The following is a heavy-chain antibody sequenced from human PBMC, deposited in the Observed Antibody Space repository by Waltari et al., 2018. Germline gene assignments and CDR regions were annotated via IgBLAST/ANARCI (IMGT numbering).Heavy chain of an antibody. CDR1: GGTFSSYA. Sequence: QVQLVQSGAEVKKPGSSVKVSCKASGGTFSSYAISWVRQAPGHGLEWMGGIIPIFGTANYAQKFQGRVTITADESTSTAYMELSSLRSEDTAVYYCARGLPHCSSTSCYSYYYYYGMDVWGQGTTVTVSS. J-gene: IGHJ6*02. D-gene: IGHD2-2*01. CDR3: ARGLPHCSSTSCYSYYYYYGMDV. CDR2: IIPIFGTA. V-gene: IGHV1-69*01.